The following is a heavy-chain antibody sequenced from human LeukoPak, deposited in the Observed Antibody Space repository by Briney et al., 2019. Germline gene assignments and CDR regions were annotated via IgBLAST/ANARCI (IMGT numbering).Heavy chain of an antibody. Sequence: GGSLRLSCAASGFTFSSYAMRWVRQAPGKGLEWVSAISPSSGTFYADSVKGRFTISRDNSKNTLYLQMDSLRAEDTAVYYCARPQSSSGYYWPFDDWGQGTLVTVSS. J-gene: IGHJ4*02. D-gene: IGHD3-22*01. CDR1: GFTFSSYA. CDR3: ARPQSSSGYYWPFDD. CDR2: ISPSSGT. V-gene: IGHV3-23*01.